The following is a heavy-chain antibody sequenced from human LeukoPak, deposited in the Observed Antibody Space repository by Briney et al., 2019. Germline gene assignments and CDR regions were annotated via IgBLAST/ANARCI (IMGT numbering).Heavy chain of an antibody. V-gene: IGHV4-38-2*02. CDR3: ARASRPGGNSSGYDFDY. D-gene: IGHD3-22*01. Sequence: SETLSLTCTVSNYYVRSGFHWGWIRQSPEKGLEWIGSISYSGTTYYSPSLKSRVTISSDMSKNRFSLKLSSVTAADTAVYYCARASRPGGNSSGYDFDYWGQGTLVTVSS. CDR1: NYYVRSGFH. J-gene: IGHJ4*02. CDR2: ISYSGTT.